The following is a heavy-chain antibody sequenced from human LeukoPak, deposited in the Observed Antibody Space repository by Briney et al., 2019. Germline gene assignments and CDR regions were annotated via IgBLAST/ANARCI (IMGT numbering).Heavy chain of an antibody. J-gene: IGHJ6*03. D-gene: IGHD5-18*01. V-gene: IGHV5-51*03. Sequence: KPGQSLKISWKGSGYSFTSYWIGWVRQMPGKGLEWMGIIYPGDSDTRYSPSFQGQGTISADKSISTAYLQWSSLKASDTAMYYCARLKYSYGYWYYYYMDVWGKGTTVTVSS. CDR2: IYPGDSDT. CDR3: ARLKYSYGYWYYYYMDV. CDR1: GYSFTSYW.